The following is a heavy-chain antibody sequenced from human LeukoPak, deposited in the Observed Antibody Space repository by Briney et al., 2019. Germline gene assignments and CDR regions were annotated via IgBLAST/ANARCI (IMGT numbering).Heavy chain of an antibody. D-gene: IGHD5-18*01. V-gene: IGHV3-21*04. CDR3: AKTYVDTTFFDS. Sequence: PGGSLRLPCAASGFTFSSYSMNWVRQAPGKGLEWVSSISSSSSYIYYADSVKGRFTISRDNAKNSLYLQMTSLRAEDTAVYYCAKTYVDTTFFDSWGQGTRVTVSS. CDR2: ISSSSSYI. J-gene: IGHJ4*02. CDR1: GFTFSSYS.